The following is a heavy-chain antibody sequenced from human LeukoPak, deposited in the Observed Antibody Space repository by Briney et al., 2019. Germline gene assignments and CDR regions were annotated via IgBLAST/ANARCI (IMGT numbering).Heavy chain of an antibody. V-gene: IGHV4-39*07. CDR1: GGSISSSSYY. D-gene: IGHD1-26*01. Sequence: SETLSLTCTVSGGSISSSSYYWGWIRQPPGKGLEWIGSIFYSGSTYYNPSLKSRVTISVDTSKNQFSLKLSSVTAADTAVYYCARVAWELLNYFDYWGQGTLVTVSS. J-gene: IGHJ4*02. CDR3: ARVAWELLNYFDY. CDR2: IFYSGST.